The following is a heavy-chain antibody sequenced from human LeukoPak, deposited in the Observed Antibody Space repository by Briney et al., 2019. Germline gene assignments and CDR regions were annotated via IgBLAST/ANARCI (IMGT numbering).Heavy chain of an antibody. V-gene: IGHV4-39*01. CDR2: IYYSGST. CDR3: ARQGYYGSGSYTRFDY. D-gene: IGHD3-10*01. CDR1: GDSISSGDYY. J-gene: IGHJ4*02. Sequence: PSETLSLTRTVSGDSISSGDYYWGWIRQPPGKGLEWIGSIYYSGSTNYNPSLKSRVTISVDTSKNQFSLKLSSVTAADTAVYYCARQGYYGSGSYTRFDYWGQGTLVTVSS.